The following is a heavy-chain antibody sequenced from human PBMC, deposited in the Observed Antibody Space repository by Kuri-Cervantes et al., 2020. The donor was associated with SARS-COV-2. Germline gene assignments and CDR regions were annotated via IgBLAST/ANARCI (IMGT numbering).Heavy chain of an antibody. CDR1: GFTFSSYS. CDR3: ARDRLAAAGTTEHRH. J-gene: IGHJ1*01. D-gene: IGHD6-13*01. V-gene: IGHV3-21*04. CDR2: ISSSSSYI. Sequence: GESLKISCAASGFTFSSYSMNWVRQAPGKGLEWVSSISSSSSYIYYADSVKGRFTISRDNAKNSLYLQMNSLRADDTAVYYCARDRLAAAGTTEHRHWGQGTLVTVSS.